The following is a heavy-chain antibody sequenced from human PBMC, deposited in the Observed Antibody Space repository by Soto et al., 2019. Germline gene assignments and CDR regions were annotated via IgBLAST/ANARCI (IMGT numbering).Heavy chain of an antibody. V-gene: IGHV4-31*03. CDR2: IYYSGST. J-gene: IGHJ4*02. Sequence: TCTVSGGSISSGGYYWSWIRQHPGKGLEWIGYIYYSGSTYYNPSLKSRVTISVDTSKNQFSLKLSSVTAADTAVYYCASIVVPAAPFDYWGQGTLVTVS. CDR3: ASIVVPAAPFDY. CDR1: GGSISSGGYY. D-gene: IGHD2-2*01.